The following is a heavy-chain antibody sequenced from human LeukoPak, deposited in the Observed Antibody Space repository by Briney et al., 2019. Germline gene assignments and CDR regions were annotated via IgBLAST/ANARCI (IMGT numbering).Heavy chain of an antibody. Sequence: GGSLRLSCAASGFPFSSYAMSWVRQAPGKGLEWVSVITGSGDNTNYADSVKGRFTISRDNSKNTLYLQMNSLRAEDTAIYSCAKGHNSGWSGHFDYWGQGTLVTVSS. V-gene: IGHV3-23*01. CDR2: ITGSGDNT. CDR1: GFPFSSYA. CDR3: AKGHNSGWSGHFDY. J-gene: IGHJ4*02. D-gene: IGHD6-19*01.